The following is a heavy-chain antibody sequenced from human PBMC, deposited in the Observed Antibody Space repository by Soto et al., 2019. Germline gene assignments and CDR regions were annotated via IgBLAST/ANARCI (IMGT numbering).Heavy chain of an antibody. CDR2: INYDGSST. V-gene: IGHV3-74*01. J-gene: IGHJ4*02. D-gene: IGHD4-17*01. CDR3: ARYGVQYGDFIDY. Sequence: EVQLVESGGGLVQPGGSLRLSCAASGFSFSSYWMHWVRQAPGKGLVWVSRINYDGSSTRYADSVKGRFTISRDNAKNTLFIQMNSLRAEVTAVDYGARYGVQYGDFIDYWGQGTLVTVSS. CDR1: GFSFSSYW.